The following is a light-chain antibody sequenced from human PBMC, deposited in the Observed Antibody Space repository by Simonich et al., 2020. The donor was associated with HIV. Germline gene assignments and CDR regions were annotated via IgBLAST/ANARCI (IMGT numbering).Light chain of an antibody. J-gene: IGKJ1*01. CDR2: WAS. V-gene: IGKV4-1*01. CDR1: PSVLYRSNNKNY. CDR3: QQYYSTPS. Sequence: DIVMTQSPDSLAVSLGERATINCKSSPSVLYRSNNKNYLAWYQQKPGQPPKLLIYWASTRESGVPDRFSGSGSGTDFTLTISSLQAEDVAIYYCQQYYSTPSFGQGTKVEIK.